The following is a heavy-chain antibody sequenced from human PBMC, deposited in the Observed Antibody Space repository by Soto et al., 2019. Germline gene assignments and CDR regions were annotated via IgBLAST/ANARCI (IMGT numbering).Heavy chain of an antibody. Sequence: GGSLRLSCAASGFTFRSFTMNWVRQAPGKGLEWVSTISSNSAYIYYTDALRGRFTISRDNAKNSLHLQMNSLRAEDTAVYYCTRDESRDSSARGWFDPWGPGTLVTVSS. J-gene: IGHJ5*02. CDR3: TRDESRDSSARGWFDP. D-gene: IGHD6-13*01. CDR1: GFTFRSFT. CDR2: ISSNSAYI. V-gene: IGHV3-21*01.